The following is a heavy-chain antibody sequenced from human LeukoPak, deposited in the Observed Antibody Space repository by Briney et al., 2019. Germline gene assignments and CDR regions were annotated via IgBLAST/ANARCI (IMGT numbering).Heavy chain of an antibody. CDR3: ARRPRVPWYFDY. J-gene: IGHJ4*02. CDR1: GFTFSSYG. CDR2: ISGSGGST. V-gene: IGHV3-23*01. Sequence: GGSLRLSCAASGFTFSSYGMSWVRQAPGRGLEWVSAISGSGGSTYYADSVKGRFTISRDNSKNTLYLQMNSLRAEDTAVYYCARRPRVPWYFDYWGQGTLVTVSS.